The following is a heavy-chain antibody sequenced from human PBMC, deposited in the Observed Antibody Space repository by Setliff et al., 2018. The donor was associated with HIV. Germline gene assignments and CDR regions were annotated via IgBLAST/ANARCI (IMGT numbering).Heavy chain of an antibody. J-gene: IGHJ6*03. V-gene: IGHV1-3*01. CDR2: INAGNGNT. D-gene: IGHD2-2*01. CDR3: ARGGYCSSITWLIPYYYYYMDV. Sequence: ASVKVSCKASGYTFTGYAMHWVRQAPGQRLEWMGWINAGNGNTIYSQKFQGRVTITRDTSASTAYMELSSLRSEDTAVYYCARGGYCSSITWLIPYYYYYMDVWGKGTTVTVSS. CDR1: GYTFTGYA.